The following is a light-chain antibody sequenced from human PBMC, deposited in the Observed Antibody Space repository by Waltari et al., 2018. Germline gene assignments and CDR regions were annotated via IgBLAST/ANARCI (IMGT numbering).Light chain of an antibody. CDR2: WAS. Sequence: DIVMIQSPDSLAVSLGERATINCKSSQSVLYSSSNKNYLAWYQQKQGQPPKLLIYWASTRESGVPDRFSGSGSGTDFTLTISSLQAEDVAVYYCQQYYSTLFTFGPGTKVDIK. J-gene: IGKJ3*01. V-gene: IGKV4-1*01. CDR3: QQYYSTLFT. CDR1: QSVLYSSSNKNY.